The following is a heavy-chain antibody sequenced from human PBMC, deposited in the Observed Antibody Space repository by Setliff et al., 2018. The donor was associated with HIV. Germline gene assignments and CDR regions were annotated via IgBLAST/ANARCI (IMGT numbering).Heavy chain of an antibody. D-gene: IGHD5-18*01. CDR2: IYSNGST. V-gene: IGHV4-61*09. CDR1: GGSITSGSHY. Sequence: KSSETLSLTCAVSGGSITSGSHYWTWIRQPAGKGLEWLGHIYSNGSTNYNPSLKSRVTISGDTSKNQFSLKLNSVTAADTAVYFCARGIQLRYIYYYYYIDVWGKGTTVTVSS. CDR3: ARGIQLRYIYYYYYIDV. J-gene: IGHJ6*03.